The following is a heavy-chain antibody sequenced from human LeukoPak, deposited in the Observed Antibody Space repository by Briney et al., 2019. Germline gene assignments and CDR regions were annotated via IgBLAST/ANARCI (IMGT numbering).Heavy chain of an antibody. CDR3: ARNVFPWYEGDS. J-gene: IGHJ4*02. CDR2: INSDGSST. CDR1: GFNFENDW. Sequence: PGGSLRLSCVGSGFNFENDWMHWVRQAPGQGLVWVSRINSDGSSTSYADSVKGRFTISRDNVKNTLYLQMNSLRVEDTAVYFCARNVFPWYEGDSWGQGTLVTVSS. D-gene: IGHD6-13*01. V-gene: IGHV3-74*01.